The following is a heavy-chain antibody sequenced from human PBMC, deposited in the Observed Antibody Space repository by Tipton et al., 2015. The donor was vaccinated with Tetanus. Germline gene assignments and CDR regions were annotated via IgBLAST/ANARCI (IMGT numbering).Heavy chain of an antibody. CDR3: ARVGGGPRYYDILTGYLYYFDY. D-gene: IGHD3-9*01. J-gene: IGHJ4*02. V-gene: IGHV1-18*01. CDR2: ISAYNGNT. CDR1: GYTFTSYG. Sequence: QLVQSGAEVKKPGASVKVSCKASGYTFTSYGISWVRQAPGQGLEWMGWISAYNGNTNYAQKLQGRVTMTTDTSTSTAYMELRSLRSDDTAVYYCARVGGGPRYYDILTGYLYYFDYWGQGTLVTVSS.